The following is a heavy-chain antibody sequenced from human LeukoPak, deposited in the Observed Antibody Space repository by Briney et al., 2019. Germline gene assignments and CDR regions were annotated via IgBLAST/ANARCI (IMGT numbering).Heavy chain of an antibody. CDR1: GGSISSYY. CDR2: IYYSGST. J-gene: IGHJ5*02. V-gene: IGHV4-59*01. D-gene: IGHD2-15*01. CDR3: ARTLGYCSGGSCYSAWFDP. Sequence: SEALSLTCTVSGGSISSYYWSWIRQPPGKGLEWIGYIYYSGSTNYNPSLKSRVTISVDTSKNQSSLKLSSVTAADTAVYYCARTLGYCSGGSCYSAWFDPWGQGTLVTVSS.